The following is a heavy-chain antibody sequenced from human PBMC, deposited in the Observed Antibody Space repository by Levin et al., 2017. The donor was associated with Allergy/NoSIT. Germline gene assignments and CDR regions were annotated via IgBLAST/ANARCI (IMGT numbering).Heavy chain of an antibody. Sequence: SLKISCAASGFTFDDYAMHWVRQAPGKGLEWVSGISWNSGSIGYADSVKGRFTISRDNAKNSLYLQMNSLRAEDTALYYCAKDLSPTRDYYYYGMDVWGQGTTVTVSS. CDR3: AKDLSPTRDYYYYGMDV. V-gene: IGHV3-9*01. D-gene: IGHD2/OR15-2a*01. CDR1: GFTFDDYA. J-gene: IGHJ6*02. CDR2: ISWNSGSI.